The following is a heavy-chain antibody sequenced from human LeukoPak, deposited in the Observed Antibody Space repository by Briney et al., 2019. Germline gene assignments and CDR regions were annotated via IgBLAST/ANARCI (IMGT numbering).Heavy chain of an antibody. CDR3: ARDPHMIGDY. V-gene: IGHV1-69*05. J-gene: IGHJ4*02. Sequence: ASVKVSCKASGGTFSSYAISWVRQAPGQGLEWMGGIIPIFGTANYAQKFQGRVTMTTDTSTSTAYMELRSLRSDDTAVYYCARDPHMIGDYWGQGTLVTVSS. CDR2: IIPIFGTA. D-gene: IGHD3-22*01. CDR1: GGTFSSYA.